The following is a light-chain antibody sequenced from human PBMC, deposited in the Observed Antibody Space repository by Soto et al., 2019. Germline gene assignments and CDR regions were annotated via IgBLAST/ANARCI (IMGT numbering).Light chain of an antibody. CDR1: QTVRTY. J-gene: IGKJ5*01. CDR3: QQTYSTPIT. Sequence: DIQMTQSPSSLSASVGDRFTITCRASQTVRTYLNWYQQKPGKAPILLIYAASSLPSAVPPRFTGAGSGTDFTLTISSLQPEDFGTYYCQQTYSTPITFGQGTRLEIK. V-gene: IGKV1-39*01. CDR2: AAS.